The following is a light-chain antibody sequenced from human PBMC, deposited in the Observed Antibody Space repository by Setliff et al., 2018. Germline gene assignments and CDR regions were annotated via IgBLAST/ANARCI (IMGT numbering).Light chain of an antibody. CDR3: SSYTRGTYV. J-gene: IGLJ1*01. CDR2: DVS. Sequence: QSALTQPASVSGSLGQSITLSCSGSSSDIGAYDYVAWYLHHPGKAPKLLIYDVSHRPSGVSPRFSGSKSGNTASLTISGLQAEDEADYYCSSYTRGTYVLGTGTKV. CDR1: SSDIGAYDY. V-gene: IGLV2-14*03.